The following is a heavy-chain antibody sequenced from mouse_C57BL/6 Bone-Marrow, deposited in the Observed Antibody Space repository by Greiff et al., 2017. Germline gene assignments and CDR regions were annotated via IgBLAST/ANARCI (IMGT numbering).Heavy chain of an antibody. CDR2: IYPGGGYT. CDR1: GYTFTNYW. D-gene: IGHD4-1*01. J-gene: IGHJ2*01. CDR3: ARLTGTFFYY. V-gene: IGHV1-63*01. Sequence: QVQLQQSGAELVRPGTSVKMSCKASGYTFTNYWIGWAKQRPGHGLEWIGDIYPGGGYTNYNEKFKGKATLTADKSSSTAYMQFSSLTSEDSAIYYCARLTGTFFYYWGQGTTLTVSS.